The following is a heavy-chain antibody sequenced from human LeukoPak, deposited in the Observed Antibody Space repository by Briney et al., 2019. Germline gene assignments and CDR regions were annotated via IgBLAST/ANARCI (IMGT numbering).Heavy chain of an antibody. Sequence: PGGSLRLSCAASGFTFSSYAMHWVRQAPGKGLEWVAVISYDGSNKYYADSVKGRFTISRDNSKNTLYLQMNSLRAEDTAVYYCARGDGVGDYWGQGTLVTVSS. J-gene: IGHJ4*02. CDR3: ARGDGVGDY. CDR2: ISYDGSNK. V-gene: IGHV3-30-3*01. D-gene: IGHD1-26*01. CDR1: GFTFSSYA.